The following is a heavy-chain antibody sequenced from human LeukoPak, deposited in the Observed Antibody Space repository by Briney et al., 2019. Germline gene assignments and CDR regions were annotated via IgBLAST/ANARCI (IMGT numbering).Heavy chain of an antibody. CDR3: ARAKVTTEGDYFDY. CDR2: IYHSGST. Sequence: SETLSLTCTVSGYSISSDYFWGWIRQPPGKGLEWIGNIYHSGSTYYNPSLKSRVTMSADTSKNQFSLQLSSVTAADTALYYCARAKVTTEGDYFDYWGQGTLVTVSS. J-gene: IGHJ4*02. CDR1: GYSISSDYF. D-gene: IGHD4-17*01. V-gene: IGHV4-38-2*02.